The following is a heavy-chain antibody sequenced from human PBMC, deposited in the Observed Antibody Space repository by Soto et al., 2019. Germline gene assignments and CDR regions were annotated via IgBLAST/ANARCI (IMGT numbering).Heavy chain of an antibody. CDR1: GFTFSNAW. D-gene: IGHD3-10*01. J-gene: IGHJ4*02. V-gene: IGHV3-15*01. CDR2: IKSKTDGGTT. Sequence: EVQLVESGGGLVKPGGSLRLSCAASGFTFSNAWMNWVRQAPGKGLEWVGRIKSKTDGGTTDYAAPVKGRFTISRDDSKNTLYLQMNSLKTEDTAVYYCATANPRYGSGMGDYWGQGTLVTVCS. CDR3: ATANPRYGSGMGDY.